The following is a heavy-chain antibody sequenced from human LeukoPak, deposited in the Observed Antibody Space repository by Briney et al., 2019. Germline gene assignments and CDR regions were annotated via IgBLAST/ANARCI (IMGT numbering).Heavy chain of an antibody. Sequence: GRSLRLSCAASGFTFDDYAMYWVRQAPGKGLEWVSGISWNSNSIGYADSVKGRFTISRDNAKNSLYLQMNSLRDEDTAVYFCARRPYSDTSGRLSDVWGQGTTVTVS. D-gene: IGHD3-22*01. V-gene: IGHV3-9*01. J-gene: IGHJ6*02. CDR3: ARRPYSDTSGRLSDV. CDR1: GFTFDDYA. CDR2: ISWNSNSI.